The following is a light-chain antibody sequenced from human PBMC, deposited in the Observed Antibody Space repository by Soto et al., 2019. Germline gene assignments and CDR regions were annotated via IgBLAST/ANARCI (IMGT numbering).Light chain of an antibody. V-gene: IGLV1-44*01. J-gene: IGLJ3*02. Sequence: QSVLTQPPSASGTPGQRVTISCSGSNSNIGDNTVNWFQQLPGTAPKLLISTNNQRPSGVPDRFSGSKSGTSASLAISGLQSEDDADYYCATWDDSLNGWVFGGGTKLTVL. CDR1: NSNIGDNT. CDR3: ATWDDSLNGWV. CDR2: TNN.